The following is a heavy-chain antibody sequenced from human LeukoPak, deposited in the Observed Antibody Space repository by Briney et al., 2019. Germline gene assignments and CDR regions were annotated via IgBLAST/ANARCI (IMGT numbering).Heavy chain of an antibody. V-gene: IGHV3-21*01. Sequence: GGSLRLSCAASGFTFNSYSMDWVRQAPGKGLEWVATISATNSYIYYADSVKGRFTISRDNAKNSLYLQVNSLRAEDTAVYYCVRGGWGVVITHDGFDIWGQGTMVIVSS. CDR2: ISATNSYI. J-gene: IGHJ3*02. D-gene: IGHD3-3*01. CDR3: VRGGWGVVITHDGFDI. CDR1: GFTFNSYS.